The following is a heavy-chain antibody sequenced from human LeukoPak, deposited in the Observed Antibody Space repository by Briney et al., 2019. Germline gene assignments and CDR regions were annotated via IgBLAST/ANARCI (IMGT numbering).Heavy chain of an antibody. V-gene: IGHV3-74*03. CDR1: GFTFSTFW. Sequence: GGSLRLSCAASGFTFSTFWMHWVRQAPGKGLVWVSGVNSDGSITTYADSVKGRFTISRDNAENTLYLQMNSLRAEDTAVYYCARGRYYGMDVWGQGTTVTVSS. CDR3: ARGRYYGMDV. CDR2: VNSDGSIT. J-gene: IGHJ6*02.